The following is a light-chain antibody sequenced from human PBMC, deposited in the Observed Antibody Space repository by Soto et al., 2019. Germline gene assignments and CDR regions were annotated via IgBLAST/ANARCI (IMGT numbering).Light chain of an antibody. CDR1: QSLSGSY. CDR3: QQYASSPRT. CDR2: GAS. Sequence: EIVLTQSPGTLSLSPGERSTLSCRASQSLSGSYLAWYQQKPGQAPRLLIYGASSRATGIPDRFSGSGSGTDFTLTISRLEPEDFAVYYCQQYASSPRTFGQGTKVEV. J-gene: IGKJ1*01. V-gene: IGKV3-20*01.